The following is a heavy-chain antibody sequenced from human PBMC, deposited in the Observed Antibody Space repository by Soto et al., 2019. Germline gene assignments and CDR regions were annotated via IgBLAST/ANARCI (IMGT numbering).Heavy chain of an antibody. V-gene: IGHV3-11*01. J-gene: IGHJ5*02. CDR2: ISDSGSSI. Sequence: GGSLRLSCAASGFTFSDYYMNWIRQAPGKGLEWVSYISDSGSSIFYADSVKGRFTISRDSARKSLYLHMSSLRVEDTAVYYCARDTALINSGFFDAWGQGTPVTVSS. D-gene: IGHD3-22*01. CDR3: ARDTALINSGFFDA. CDR1: GFTFSDYY.